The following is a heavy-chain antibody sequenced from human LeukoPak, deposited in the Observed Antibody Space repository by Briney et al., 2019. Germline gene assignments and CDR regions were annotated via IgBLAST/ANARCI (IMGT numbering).Heavy chain of an antibody. CDR2: ISAYNGNT. V-gene: IGHV1-18*01. CDR1: GYTFTSYG. D-gene: IGHD1-1*01. Sequence: ASVKVSCKASGYTFTSYGISWVRQAPGQGLEWMGWISAYNGNTNYAQKLQGRVTMTTDTSTSTAYMELRSLRSDDTAVCYCARLAWAYERPDAFNIWGQGTMVTVSS. CDR3: ARLAWAYERPDAFNI. J-gene: IGHJ3*02.